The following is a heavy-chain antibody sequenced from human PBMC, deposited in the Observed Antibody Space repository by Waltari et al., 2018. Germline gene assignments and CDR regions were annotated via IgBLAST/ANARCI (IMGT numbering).Heavy chain of an antibody. Sequence: QVQLQESGPGLVKPSETLSLTCTVSGGSISSYYWSWIRQPPGKGLEWIGYIYYSGSTNYNPSRKSRVTISVDTSKNQFSLKLSSVTAADTAVYYCARETDFIVGNAFDIWGQGTMVTVSS. CDR1: GGSISSYY. CDR3: ARETDFIVGNAFDI. J-gene: IGHJ3*02. V-gene: IGHV4-59*01. D-gene: IGHD1-26*01. CDR2: IYYSGST.